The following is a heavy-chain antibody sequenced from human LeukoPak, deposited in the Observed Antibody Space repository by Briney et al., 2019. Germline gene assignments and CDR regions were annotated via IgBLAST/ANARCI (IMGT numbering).Heavy chain of an antibody. CDR2: IYHSGNT. CDR1: GGSISSSNW. CDR3: ARVTLIVVVAWFDP. Sequence: SETLSLTCAVSGGSISSSNWWSWVRQPPGKGLEWIGEIYHSGNTNYNPSLKSRVTISVDKSKNQFSLKLSSVTAADTAVYYCARVTLIVVVAWFDPWGQGTLVTVSS. V-gene: IGHV4-4*02. D-gene: IGHD2-2*01. J-gene: IGHJ5*02.